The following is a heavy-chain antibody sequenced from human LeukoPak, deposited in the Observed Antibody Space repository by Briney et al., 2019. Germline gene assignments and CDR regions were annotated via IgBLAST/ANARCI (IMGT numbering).Heavy chain of an antibody. J-gene: IGHJ6*02. V-gene: IGHV6-1*01. CDR1: GDSVSSNSAS. CDR3: GGELTYYYNGMDV. Sequence: SQALSLTRAISGDSVSSNSASSNWIRQSPSRGLEWLGWTYYRSKWYNDDAVSVKSRITINPDTSKDQFSLLLNSVTPEDTAVYYGGGELTYYYNGMDVWGQGTTVTVSS. D-gene: IGHD1-26*01. CDR2: TYYRSKWYN.